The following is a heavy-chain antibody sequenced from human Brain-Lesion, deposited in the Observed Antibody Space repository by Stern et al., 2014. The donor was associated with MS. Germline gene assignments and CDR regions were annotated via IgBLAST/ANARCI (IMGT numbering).Heavy chain of an antibody. J-gene: IGHJ4*02. CDR3: ARHDSVPRPSQLYSARDRGPGYFDY. CDR1: GGSISSSTYY. Sequence: QVQLQESGPGLVKPSETLSLTCTVSGGSISSSTYYWAWIRQPPGKGLEWIGNIYYSGFTYYNPSLKSLVTISVDMSKNQFPLKLSSVTAADTAIYYCARHDSVPRPSQLYSARDRGPGYFDYWGQGTLVTVSS. D-gene: IGHD1-26*01. CDR2: IYYSGFT. V-gene: IGHV4-39*01.